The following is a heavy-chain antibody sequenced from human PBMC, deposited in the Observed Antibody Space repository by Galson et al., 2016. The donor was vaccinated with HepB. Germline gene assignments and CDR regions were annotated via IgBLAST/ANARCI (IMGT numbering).Heavy chain of an antibody. V-gene: IGHV5-51*01. CDR2: IYPGDSDI. CDR3: ARHVLSRRSSPLDY. Sequence: QSGAEVKKPGESLKISCKGSGSSFTDYWIAWVRQMPGKGLEWMGIIYPGDSDIRYSPSFQGQVTISADKSINTAYLQWSSLKASDTAMYYCARHVLSRRSSPLDYWGQGTLVTVSS. J-gene: IGHJ4*02. CDR1: GSSFTDYW. D-gene: IGHD3-10*02.